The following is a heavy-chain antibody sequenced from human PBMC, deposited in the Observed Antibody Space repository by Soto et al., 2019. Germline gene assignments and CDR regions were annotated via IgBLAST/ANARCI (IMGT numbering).Heavy chain of an antibody. CDR3: ARAVLGQPLEY. D-gene: IGHD7-27*01. CDR2: IGTAGDT. Sequence: EVQLVESGGGLVQPGGSLRLSCAPSGFTFSSYDMHWVRQATGKGLEWVSAIGTAGDTYYPGSVKGRFTISRENAKNSLYLQMNSLRAGDTAVYYCARAVLGQPLEYWGQGNLVTVSS. V-gene: IGHV3-13*01. CDR1: GFTFSSYD. J-gene: IGHJ4*02.